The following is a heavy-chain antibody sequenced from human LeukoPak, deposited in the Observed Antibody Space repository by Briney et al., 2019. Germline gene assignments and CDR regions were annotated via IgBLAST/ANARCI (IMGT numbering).Heavy chain of an antibody. CDR1: GFTFSSNA. J-gene: IGHJ4*02. CDR2: ITAGGDTT. Sequence: GGSLRLSCAASGFTFSSNAMTWVRQAPGQGLECVSAITAGGDTTYYADSVKGRFTISRDNSRNTLYLQMNSLRAEDMAVYYCARRAPGYSSGWLDYWGQGTLVTISS. V-gene: IGHV3-23*01. CDR3: ARRAPGYSSGWLDY. D-gene: IGHD6-19*01.